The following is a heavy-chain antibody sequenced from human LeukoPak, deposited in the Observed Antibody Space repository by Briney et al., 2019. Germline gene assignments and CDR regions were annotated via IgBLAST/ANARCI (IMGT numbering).Heavy chain of an antibody. V-gene: IGHV1-69*01. CDR1: GGTFSSYA. D-gene: IGHD3-22*01. J-gene: IGHJ3*02. CDR2: IVPIFGTA. CDR3: ARDPYYYDSSGYYYDDAFDI. Sequence: GSSVKVSCKASGGTFSSYAISWVRQAPGQGLEWMGGIVPIFGTANYAQKFQGRVTITADESTSTAYMELSSLRSEDTAVYYCARDPYYYDSSGYYYDDAFDIWGQGTMVTVSS.